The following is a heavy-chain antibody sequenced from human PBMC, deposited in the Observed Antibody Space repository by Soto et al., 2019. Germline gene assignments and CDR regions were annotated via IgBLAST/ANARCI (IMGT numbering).Heavy chain of an antibody. CDR1: GGSISSYC. J-gene: IGHJ5*02. D-gene: IGHD4-4*01. CDR3: ARVARDYSNYDWFDP. V-gene: IGHV4-4*07. Sequence: SETLSLTCPVSGGSISSYCWSWIRQPAGKGLEWIGRIYTSGITNYNPSLKSRVTMSVDTSKNQFSLKLSSVTAADTAVYYCARVARDYSNYDWFDPWGQGTMVTVSS. CDR2: IYTSGIT.